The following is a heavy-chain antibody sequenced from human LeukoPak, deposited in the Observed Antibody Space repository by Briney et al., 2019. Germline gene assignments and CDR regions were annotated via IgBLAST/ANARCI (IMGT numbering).Heavy chain of an antibody. D-gene: IGHD2-2*01. CDR1: GYTFTVHY. CDR2: FNPNSGGT. V-gene: IGHV1-2*04. Sequence: ASVKVSCKASGYTFTVHYLHWVRQAPGRGPEWMGWFNPNSGGTNYAQKFQGWVTMTRDTSISTAYMELSRLRSDDTAVYYCARGGQLLTGGFDYWGQGTLVTVSS. J-gene: IGHJ4*02. CDR3: ARGGQLLTGGFDY.